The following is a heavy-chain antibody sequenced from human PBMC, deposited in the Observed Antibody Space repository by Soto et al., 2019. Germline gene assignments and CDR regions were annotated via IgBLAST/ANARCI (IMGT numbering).Heavy chain of an antibody. D-gene: IGHD6-13*01. CDR3: ARHGPIAAAGTVFDY. CDR2: IYYSGCT. V-gene: IGHV4-59*08. CDR1: GGSISSYY. Sequence: QVQLQESGPGLVKPSETLSLTCTVSGGSISSYYWSWIRQPPGKGLEWIGYIYYSGCTNYNPSLTSRVTISVDTSTHQFSLKLSSVTAADTAVYYCARHGPIAAAGTVFDYWGQGTLVTVSS. J-gene: IGHJ4*02.